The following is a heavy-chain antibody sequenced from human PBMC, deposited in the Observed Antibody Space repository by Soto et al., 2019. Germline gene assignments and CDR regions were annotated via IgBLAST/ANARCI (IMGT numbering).Heavy chain of an antibody. D-gene: IGHD3-3*01. CDR2: IKKDGSEK. Sequence: EVQLVESGGGLVQPGGSLRLSCAASGFTFSTYCMTWVRQAPGKGLEWVANIKKDGSEKYYVDSVKGRFTIARDNAKNSLYLQMNSLRAEDTAVYYCARGNLWNGYQFFDYWGQGTLVTVSS. CDR1: GFTFSTYC. CDR3: ARGNLWNGYQFFDY. J-gene: IGHJ4*02. V-gene: IGHV3-7*04.